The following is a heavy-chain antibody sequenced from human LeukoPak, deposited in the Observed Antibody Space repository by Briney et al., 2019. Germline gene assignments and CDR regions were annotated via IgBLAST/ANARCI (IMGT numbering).Heavy chain of an antibody. Sequence: PGGSLRLSCAASGFTFSSYSMNWVRQAPGKGLEWVSSISSSSSYICYADSVKGRFTISRDNAKNSLYLQMNSLRAEDTAVYYCASLRVGYGGNSWGQGTLVTVSS. J-gene: IGHJ4*02. CDR2: ISSSSSYI. CDR1: GFTFSSYS. D-gene: IGHD4-23*01. V-gene: IGHV3-21*01. CDR3: ASLRVGYGGNS.